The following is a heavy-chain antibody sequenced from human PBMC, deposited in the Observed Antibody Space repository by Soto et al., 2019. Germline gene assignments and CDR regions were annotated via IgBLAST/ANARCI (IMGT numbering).Heavy chain of an antibody. J-gene: IGHJ6*02. D-gene: IGHD3-3*01. CDR2: IYHSGSA. CDR3: ARAVLRPVLRFLEWRDYYYGMDV. V-gene: IGHV4-30-4*01. Sequence: KTSETLSLTCTVSGGSISSGDYYWTWIRHLPGKGLEWIGYIYHSGSAYYNPSLKSRVTISVDTSKNQFSLKLSSVTAADTAVYYCARAVLRPVLRFLEWRDYYYGMDVWGQGTTVTVSS. CDR1: GGSISSGDYY.